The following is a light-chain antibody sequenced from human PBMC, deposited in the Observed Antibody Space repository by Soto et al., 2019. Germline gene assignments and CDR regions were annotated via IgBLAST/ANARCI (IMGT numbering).Light chain of an antibody. CDR3: SSYAGTHIV. J-gene: IGLJ1*01. CDR2: DVT. Sequence: QSALTQPPSVSGSPGQSVAISGTGTSSDVGGYDYVSWYQQHPGKAPKLMIYDVTKRPSGVPDRFSGSKSGNTASLTVSGLQAEDEADYFCSSYAGTHIVFGTGTKVTVL. V-gene: IGLV2-8*01. CDR1: SSDVGGYDY.